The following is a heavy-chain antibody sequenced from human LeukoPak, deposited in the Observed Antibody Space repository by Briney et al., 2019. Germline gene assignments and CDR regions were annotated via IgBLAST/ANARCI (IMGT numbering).Heavy chain of an antibody. V-gene: IGHV1-2*02. CDR3: ARQSGTYWGLDY. CDR1: GYTFTDYY. Sequence: GASVKVSCKASGYTFTDYYMHWVRQAPGYGLEWLGWMNVKTGATSSAQRFPGRFTMTRDTSIGTASMEFSSLTSDDTAVYYCARQSGTYWGLDYWGQGTLVTVSS. D-gene: IGHD1-26*01. CDR2: MNVKTGAT. J-gene: IGHJ4*02.